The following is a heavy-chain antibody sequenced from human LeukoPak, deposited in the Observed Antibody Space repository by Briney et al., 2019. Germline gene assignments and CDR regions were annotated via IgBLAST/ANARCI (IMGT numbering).Heavy chain of an antibody. CDR3: ARTAVDYGDSHTFDY. V-gene: IGHV4-39*01. Sequence: PSETLSLTCTVSGGSISSSSYYWGWIRQPPGKGLEWIGSMFYSGSTYYNPSLKSRVTISVDTSKNQFSLKLSSVTAADTAVYYCARTAVDYGDSHTFDYWGQGTLVTVSS. CDR2: MFYSGST. CDR1: GGSISSSSYY. D-gene: IGHD4-17*01. J-gene: IGHJ4*02.